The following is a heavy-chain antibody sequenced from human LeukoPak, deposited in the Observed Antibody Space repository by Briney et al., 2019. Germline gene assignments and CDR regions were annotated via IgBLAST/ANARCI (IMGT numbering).Heavy chain of an antibody. CDR3: ARSWGAGDAFDI. D-gene: IGHD3-16*01. CDR2: MNPNSGNT. J-gene: IGHJ3*02. Sequence: ASVKVSCKASGCTFTSYDINWVRQATGQGLEWMGWMNPNSGNTGYAQKFQGRVTITRNTSISTAYMELSSLRSEDTAVYYCARSWGAGDAFDIWGQGTMVTVSS. CDR1: GCTFTSYD. V-gene: IGHV1-8*03.